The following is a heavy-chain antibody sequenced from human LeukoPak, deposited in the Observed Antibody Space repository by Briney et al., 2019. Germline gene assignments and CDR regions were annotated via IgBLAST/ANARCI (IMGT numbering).Heavy chain of an antibody. D-gene: IGHD2-2*02. Sequence: SETLSLTCTVSGGSISSGGYYWSWIRQHPGKGLERIGYIYYSGSTYYNPSLKSRVTISVDTSKNQFSLKLSSVTAADTAVYYCARERSAAIRYFDYWGQGTLVTVSS. CDR1: GGSISSGGYY. V-gene: IGHV4-31*03. CDR3: ARERSAAIRYFDY. CDR2: IYYSGST. J-gene: IGHJ4*02.